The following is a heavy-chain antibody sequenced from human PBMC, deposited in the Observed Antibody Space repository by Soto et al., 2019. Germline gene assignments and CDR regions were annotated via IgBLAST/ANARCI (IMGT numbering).Heavy chain of an antibody. Sequence: ASVKVSCKASGYTFTGYYMHWVRQAPGQGLEWMGWINPNSGGTNYAQKFQGRVTMTRDTSISTAYMELSRLRSDDTAVYYCATSVPPAVVGGSYGMDVWGQGATVTVSS. CDR2: INPNSGGT. V-gene: IGHV1-2*02. CDR1: GYTFTGYY. CDR3: ATSVPPAVVGGSYGMDV. D-gene: IGHD1-26*01. J-gene: IGHJ6*02.